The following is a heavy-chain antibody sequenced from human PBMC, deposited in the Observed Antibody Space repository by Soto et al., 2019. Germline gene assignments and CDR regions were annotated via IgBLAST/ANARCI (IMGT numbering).Heavy chain of an antibody. CDR3: VRLFSHTYGKFDF. J-gene: IGHJ4*02. CDR1: GDTFTNFW. D-gene: IGHD5-18*01. Sequence: LGESLKISCKSFGDTFTNFWFGWVRQLPGKGLEWVGIIFLDDSDTRYSPSFQGLVAISADKSLRAAYLQWTSVKASDTAMYYCVRLFSHTYGKFDFWGQGTLVTVSS. V-gene: IGHV5-51*01. CDR2: IFLDDSDT.